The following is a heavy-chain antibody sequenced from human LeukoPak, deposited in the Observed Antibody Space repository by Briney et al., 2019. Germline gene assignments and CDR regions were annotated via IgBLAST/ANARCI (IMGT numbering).Heavy chain of an antibody. CDR2: ISGSGGST. D-gene: IGHD4-23*01. Sequence: PGGSLRLSCAASGFIFSSYAMSWVRQAPGKGLEWVSDISGSGGSTNYADSVKGRFTISRDNSKNTLYLQMNSLRAEDTAVYYCVKDASGNSVTYWGQGTLVTVSS. V-gene: IGHV3-23*01. CDR1: GFIFSSYA. CDR3: VKDASGNSVTY. J-gene: IGHJ4*02.